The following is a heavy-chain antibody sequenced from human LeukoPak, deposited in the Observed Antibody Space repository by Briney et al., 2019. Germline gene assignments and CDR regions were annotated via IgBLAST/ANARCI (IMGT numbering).Heavy chain of an antibody. CDR2: MNPNSGNT. CDR1: GYTFTSYD. CDR3: ARVYRDSSGWYWPYYYYYMDV. Sequence: ASVKVSCTASGYTFTSYDINWVRQATGQGLEWMGWMNPNSGNTGYAQKFQGRVTMTRNTSISTAYMELSSLRSEDTAVYYCARVYRDSSGWYWPYYYYYMDVWGKGTTVTISS. J-gene: IGHJ6*03. V-gene: IGHV1-8*01. D-gene: IGHD6-19*01.